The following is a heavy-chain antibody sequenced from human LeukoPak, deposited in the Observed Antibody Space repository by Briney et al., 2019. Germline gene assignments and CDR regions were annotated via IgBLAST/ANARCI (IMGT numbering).Heavy chain of an antibody. V-gene: IGHV3-30*02. CDR3: AKDSVKVTTVRRVPHYMDV. CDR1: GFTFSSYA. J-gene: IGHJ6*03. Sequence: GGSLRLSCAASGFTFSSYAMHWVRQAPGKGLEWVAFIRYDGSIKYYADSVKGRFTISRDNSKNTLYLQMNSLRAEDTAVYYCAKDSVKVTTVRRVPHYMDVWGKGTTVTISS. D-gene: IGHD4-17*01. CDR2: IRYDGSIK.